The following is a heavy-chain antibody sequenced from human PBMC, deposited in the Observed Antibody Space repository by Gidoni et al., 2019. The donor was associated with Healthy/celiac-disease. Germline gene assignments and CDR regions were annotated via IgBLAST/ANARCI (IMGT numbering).Heavy chain of an antibody. CDR1: GGSIRSSSSD. J-gene: IGHJ4*02. CDR2: IYYSGST. V-gene: IGHV4-39*01. Sequence: QLQLQESGPGLVKPSETLSPTCTVSGGSIRSSSSDWGWIRQPPGKGLEWIGSIYYSGSTYYNPSLKSRVTISVDTSKNQFSLKLSALTAADTAVYYCARRVGVGMVHFDYWGQGTLVTVSS. D-gene: IGHD3-10*01. CDR3: ARRVGVGMVHFDY.